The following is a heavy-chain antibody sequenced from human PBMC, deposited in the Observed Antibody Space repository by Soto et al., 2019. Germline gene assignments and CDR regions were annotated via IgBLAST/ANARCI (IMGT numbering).Heavy chain of an antibody. V-gene: IGHV3-74*01. J-gene: IGHJ4*02. Sequence: EVQLVESGGGLVQRGGSLRLSCAASGFTFSRHWMYWVRQVPGKGLVWVSSINSDGSTTRHADSVKGRFTISRDNAKNTLYLQINSLRDEDTALYYWARDISNGYNSYWGQGTLVTVSS. CDR3: ARDISNGYNSY. CDR1: GFTFSRHW. D-gene: IGHD1-1*01. CDR2: INSDGSTT.